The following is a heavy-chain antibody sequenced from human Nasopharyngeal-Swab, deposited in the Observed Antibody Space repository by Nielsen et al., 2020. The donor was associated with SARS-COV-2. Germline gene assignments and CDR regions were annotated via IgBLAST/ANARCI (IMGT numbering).Heavy chain of an antibody. D-gene: IGHD4-23*01. V-gene: IGHV5-51*01. J-gene: IGHJ3*01. CDR1: VFTFTNHY. Sequence: GESLKISCAGSVFTFTNHYIAWVRQVPGRALEWMGMIYPDDSDSRYSPSFQGQVTMSVVKSLSIAHLQWSSLRDSDSDKYFCAKSKYGGASYDAFDVWGQGTVVTVSS. CDR3: AKSKYGGASYDAFDV. CDR2: IYPDDSDS.